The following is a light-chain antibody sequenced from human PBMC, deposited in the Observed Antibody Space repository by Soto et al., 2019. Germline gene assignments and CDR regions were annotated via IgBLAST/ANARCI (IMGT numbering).Light chain of an antibody. CDR2: EVT. CDR1: SSDVGGYNY. CDR3: SSYASSSTYVI. J-gene: IGLJ2*01. V-gene: IGLV2-14*01. Sequence: QSALTQPASVSGSLGQSITISCTGSSSDVGGYNYVSWYQQHPGKAPKLMIYEVTNRPSGVSSRFSGSKSGNAASLTISGLQAEDEADYYCSSYASSSTYVIFGGGTQLTVL.